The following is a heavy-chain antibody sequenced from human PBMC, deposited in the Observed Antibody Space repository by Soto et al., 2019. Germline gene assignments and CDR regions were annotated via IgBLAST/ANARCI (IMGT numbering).Heavy chain of an antibody. J-gene: IGHJ3*02. CDR2: ISYDGSNK. D-gene: IGHD4-17*01. CDR3: AKDLTGLATVERGGNAFDI. CDR1: GFTFSSYG. V-gene: IGHV3-30*18. Sequence: GGSLRLSCAASGFTFSSYGMHWVRQAPGKGLEWVAVISYDGSNKYYADSVKGRFTISRDNSKNTLYLQMNSLRAEDTAVYYCAKDLTGLATVERGGNAFDIWGQGTMVTVSS.